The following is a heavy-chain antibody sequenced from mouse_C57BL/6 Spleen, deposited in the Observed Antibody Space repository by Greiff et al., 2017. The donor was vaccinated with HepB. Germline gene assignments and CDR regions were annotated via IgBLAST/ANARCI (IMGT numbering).Heavy chain of an antibody. J-gene: IGHJ3*01. Sequence: EVMLVESGGGLVQPGGSLKLSCAASGIDFSRYWMSWVRRAPGKGLEWIGEINPDSSTINYAPSLKDKFIISRDNAKNTLYLQMSKVRSEDTALYYCARPLYYYGSSPFAYWGQGTLVTVSA. CDR2: INPDSSTI. V-gene: IGHV4-1*01. CDR3: ARPLYYYGSSPFAY. D-gene: IGHD1-1*01. CDR1: GIDFSRYW.